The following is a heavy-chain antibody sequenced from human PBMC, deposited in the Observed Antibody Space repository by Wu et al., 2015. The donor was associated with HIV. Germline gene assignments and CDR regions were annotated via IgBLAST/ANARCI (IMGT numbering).Heavy chain of an antibody. J-gene: IGHJ4*02. CDR2: IIPLFGTA. CDR3: ARENSSGWDY. V-gene: IGHV1-69*13. D-gene: IGHD6-19*01. CDR1: KVTFSKYA. Sequence: QVQLVQSGAEVKKPRSSVKVSCKASKVTFSKYAISWVRQAPGQGLEWMGRIIPLFGTANYAQKFQGRVTITADESTSTAYMELSSLRSEDTAVYFCARENSSGWDYWGQGTLVTVSS.